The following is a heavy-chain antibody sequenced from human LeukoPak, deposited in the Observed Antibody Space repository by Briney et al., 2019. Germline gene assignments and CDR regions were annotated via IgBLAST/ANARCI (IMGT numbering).Heavy chain of an antibody. V-gene: IGHV3-15*01. D-gene: IGHD3-22*01. Sequence: GGSLRLSCAASGFTFSNAWMSWVRQAPGKGLEWVGRIKSKTDGGTTDYAAPVKGRFTISRDDSKNTLYLQMNSLKTEDTAVYYCTTTYYYDSSGYYYGDYWGQGTLVTGSS. J-gene: IGHJ4*02. CDR1: GFTFSNAW. CDR3: TTTYYYDSSGYYYGDY. CDR2: IKSKTDGGTT.